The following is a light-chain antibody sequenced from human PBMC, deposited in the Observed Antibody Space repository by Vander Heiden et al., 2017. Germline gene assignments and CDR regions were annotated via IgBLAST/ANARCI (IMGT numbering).Light chain of an antibody. CDR2: DVS. V-gene: IGLV2-14*01. J-gene: IGLJ2*01. CDR1: SSDIGVYNY. CDR3: SSYTISSTLV. Sequence: QSALTQPASVSGSPGQSITISCTGTSSDIGVYNYVSWYQQHPGQAPKLMIYDVSNRPSGVSNRFSGSKSDNTASLTISGLQAEDEAEYYCSSYTISSTLVFGGGTKLPVL.